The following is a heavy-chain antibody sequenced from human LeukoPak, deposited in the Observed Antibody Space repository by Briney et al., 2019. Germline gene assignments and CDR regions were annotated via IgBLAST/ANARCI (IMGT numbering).Heavy chain of an antibody. Sequence: PGGSLRLSCAASGFNFHNYGLTWVRQAPGKGLEWVSSINRDGDRLGYVDSVKGRFTISRDNAKNSLYLQMNSLRAEDTALYYCARGWTGDPAPYFFDYWGQGTLVTVSS. CDR2: INRDGDRL. V-gene: IGHV3-20*04. J-gene: IGHJ4*02. CDR3: ARGWTGDPAPYFFDY. CDR1: GFNFHNYG. D-gene: IGHD3/OR15-3a*01.